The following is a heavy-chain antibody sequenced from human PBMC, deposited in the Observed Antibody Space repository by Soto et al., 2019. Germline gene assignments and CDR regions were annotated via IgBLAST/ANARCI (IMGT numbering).Heavy chain of an antibody. CDR1: GYTFTSYG. Sequence: GASVKVSCKASGYTFTSYGISWVRQAPGQGLEWIGWIGAYNGSTNYAQKLQGRVTMTTDTSTSTAYMELRSLRSDDTAVYYCARYIVVVPAHLGPSGYYYGMDVWGQGTTVTVSS. CDR3: ARYIVVVPAHLGPSGYYYGMDV. V-gene: IGHV1-18*01. J-gene: IGHJ6*02. CDR2: IGAYNGST. D-gene: IGHD2-2*01.